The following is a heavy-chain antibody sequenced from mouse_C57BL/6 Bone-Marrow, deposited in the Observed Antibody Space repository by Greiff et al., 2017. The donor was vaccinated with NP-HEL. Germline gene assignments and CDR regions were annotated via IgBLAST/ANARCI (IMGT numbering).Heavy chain of an antibody. CDR1: GYTFTSYW. CDR2: IHPNSGST. D-gene: IGHD4-1*01. J-gene: IGHJ3*01. V-gene: IGHV1-64*01. CDR3: ARGLGRAWFAY. Sequence: QVQLKQPGAELVKPGASVKLSCKASGYTFTSYWMHWVKQRPGQGLEWIGMIHPNSGSTNYNEKFKSKATLTVDKSSSTAYMQLSSLTSEDSAVYYCARGLGRAWFAYWGQGTLVTVSA.